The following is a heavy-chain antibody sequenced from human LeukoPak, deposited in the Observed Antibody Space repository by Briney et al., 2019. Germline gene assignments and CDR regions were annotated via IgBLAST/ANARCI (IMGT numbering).Heavy chain of an antibody. CDR3: ARSLGVYYYGSGSYWH. J-gene: IGHJ4*02. D-gene: IGHD3-10*01. CDR1: GGSFSGYY. CDR2: INHSGST. V-gene: IGHV4-34*01. Sequence: PSETLSLTCAVYGGSFSGYYWSWIRQPPGKGLEWIGEINHSGSTNYNPSLKSRVTISVDTSKNQFSLKLSSVTAADTAVYYCARSLGVYYYGSGSYWHWGQGTLVTVSS.